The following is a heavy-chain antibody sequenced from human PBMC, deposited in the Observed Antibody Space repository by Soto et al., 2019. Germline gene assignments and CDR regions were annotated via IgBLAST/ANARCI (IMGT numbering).Heavy chain of an antibody. CDR3: ARGRDNPTDY. CDR1: GFTFSSYT. Sequence: EVQLVESGGGLVQPGGSLRLSCAASGFTFSSYTIHWVRQAPGKGLEWVSSISSGGSDVYYADSVKGRFTISRDNAKNSLYLQMNSLRAEDTAVYYCARGRDNPTDYWGQGALLTVSS. J-gene: IGHJ4*02. D-gene: IGHD1-1*01. CDR2: ISSGGSDV. V-gene: IGHV3-21*01.